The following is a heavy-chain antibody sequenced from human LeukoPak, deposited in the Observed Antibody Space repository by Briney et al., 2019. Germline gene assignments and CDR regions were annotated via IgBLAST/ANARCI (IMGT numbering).Heavy chain of an antibody. CDR3: ARGAAGPHFDY. D-gene: IGHD6-13*01. CDR2: ISSSGST. CDR1: GGSISSYY. V-gene: IGHV4-59*08. J-gene: IGHJ4*02. Sequence: SETLSLTCTVSGGSISSYYWSWIRQPPGKGLEWIAYISSSGSTNYNPSLKSRVTISVDTSKNQFSLKLSSVTAADTAVYYCARGAAGPHFDYWGQGTLVTVSS.